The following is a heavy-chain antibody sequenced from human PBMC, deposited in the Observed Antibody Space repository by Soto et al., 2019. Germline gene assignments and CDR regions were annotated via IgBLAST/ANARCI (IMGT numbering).Heavy chain of an antibody. CDR1: GFTFSSYG. Sequence: GGSLRLSCAASGFTFSSYGMHWVRQAPGKGLEWVAVISYDGSNKYYADSVKGRFTISRDNSKNTLYLQMNSLRAEDTAVYYCAKDVGESLVSGSAGWGQGTLVTVSS. D-gene: IGHD3-16*01. V-gene: IGHV3-30*18. CDR2: ISYDGSNK. J-gene: IGHJ4*02. CDR3: AKDVGESLVSGSAG.